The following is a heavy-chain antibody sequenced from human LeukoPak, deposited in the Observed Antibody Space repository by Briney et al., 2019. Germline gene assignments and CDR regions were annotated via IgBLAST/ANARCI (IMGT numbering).Heavy chain of an antibody. Sequence: SETLSLTCTLSGASVSTYYWSWIRQPPGKGLEWIANVHSSGSTSYNPSLKSRVTISIDTSKNQFFLKLTSVTTADTAVYYCARDIRTVGATLYFDYWGQGTLLTVSS. J-gene: IGHJ4*02. V-gene: IGHV4-59*02. CDR2: VHSSGST. D-gene: IGHD1-26*01. CDR3: ARDIRTVGATLYFDY. CDR1: GASVSTYY.